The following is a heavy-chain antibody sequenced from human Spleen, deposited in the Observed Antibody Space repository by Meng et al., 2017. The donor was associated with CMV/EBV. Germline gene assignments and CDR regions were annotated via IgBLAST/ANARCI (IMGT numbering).Heavy chain of an antibody. Sequence: SLKISCAASGFTFDDYGMLWVRQPPGKGLEWVSGISWNSGSIGYADSVKGRFTISRDNAKNSLYLQMNSLRAEDTAVYYCASHSGTYYYYYGMDVWGQGTTVTVSS. V-gene: IGHV3-9*01. CDR3: ASHSGTYYYYYGMDV. CDR2: ISWNSGSI. CDR1: GFTFDDYG. J-gene: IGHJ6*02. D-gene: IGHD1-26*01.